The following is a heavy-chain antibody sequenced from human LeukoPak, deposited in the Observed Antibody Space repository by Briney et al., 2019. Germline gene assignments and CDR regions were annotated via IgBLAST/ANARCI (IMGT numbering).Heavy chain of an antibody. J-gene: IGHJ5*02. Sequence: SETLSLTCAVSGGSISSGGYSWSWIRQPPGKGLEWIGYIYHSGSTYYNPSLKSRVTISVDRSKNQFSLKLSSVTAADTVVYYCARGRDDFWSGLPYNWFDPWGQGTLVTVSS. CDR1: GGSISSGGYS. CDR3: ARGRDDFWSGLPYNWFDP. D-gene: IGHD3-3*01. CDR2: IYHSGST. V-gene: IGHV4-30-2*01.